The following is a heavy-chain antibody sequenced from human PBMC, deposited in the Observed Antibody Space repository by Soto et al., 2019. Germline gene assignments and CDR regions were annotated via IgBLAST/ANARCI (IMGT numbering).Heavy chain of an antibody. V-gene: IGHV1-69*13. CDR1: GGTFSSYA. CDR3: ARGDYYDSSGYAFDY. J-gene: IGHJ4*02. Sequence: GASVKVSCKASGGTFSSYAINWVRQAPRQGLEWMGGIIPIFGTANYAQKFQGRVTITADESTSTAYMELSSLRSEDTAVYYCARGDYYDSSGYAFDYWGQGTLVTVSS. CDR2: IIPIFGTA. D-gene: IGHD3-22*01.